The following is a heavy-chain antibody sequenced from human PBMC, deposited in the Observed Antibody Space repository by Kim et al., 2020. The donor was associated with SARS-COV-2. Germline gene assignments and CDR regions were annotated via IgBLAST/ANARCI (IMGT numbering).Heavy chain of an antibody. D-gene: IGHD3-10*01. Sequence: SVKVSCKASGFTFTSSAMQWVRQARGQRLEWIGWIVVGSGNTNYAQKFQERVTITRDMSISTAYMELSSLRSEDTAVYYCAADQGGLLWFGEFYYYGMDVWGQGTTVTVSS. V-gene: IGHV1-58*02. CDR3: AADQGGLLWFGEFYYYGMDV. J-gene: IGHJ6*02. CDR1: GFTFTSSA. CDR2: IVVGSGNT.